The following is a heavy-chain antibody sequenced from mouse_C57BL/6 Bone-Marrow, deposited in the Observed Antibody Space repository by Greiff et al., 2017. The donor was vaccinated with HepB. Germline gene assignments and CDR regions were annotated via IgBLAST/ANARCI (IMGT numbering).Heavy chain of an antibody. Sequence: QVQLQQSGAELARPGASVKLSCKASGYTFTSYGISWVKQRTGQGLEWIGEIYPRSGNTYYNEKFKGKATLTADKSSSTAYIELRSLTSEDSAVYLCAGEGWLLSYWYFDVWGTGTTVTVSS. CDR2: IYPRSGNT. J-gene: IGHJ1*03. V-gene: IGHV1-81*01. D-gene: IGHD2-3*01. CDR3: AGEGWLLSYWYFDV. CDR1: GYTFTSYG.